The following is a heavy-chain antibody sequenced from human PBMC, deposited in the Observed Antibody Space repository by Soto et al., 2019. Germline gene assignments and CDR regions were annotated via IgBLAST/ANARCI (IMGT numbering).Heavy chain of an antibody. CDR1: GFTFSSYA. CDR3: AKDTYYYDISGYYFAFDI. D-gene: IGHD3-22*01. Sequence: GGSLRLSCAASGFTFSSYAMSWVRQAPGKGLEWVSAISGSGGSTYYADSVKGRFTISRDNSKNTLYLQMNSLRAEDTAVYYCAKDTYYYDISGYYFAFDIWGQGTMVTVSS. V-gene: IGHV3-23*01. J-gene: IGHJ3*02. CDR2: ISGSGGST.